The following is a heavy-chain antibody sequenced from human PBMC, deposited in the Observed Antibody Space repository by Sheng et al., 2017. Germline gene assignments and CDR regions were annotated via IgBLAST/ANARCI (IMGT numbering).Heavy chain of an antibody. CDR1: GFTFGDYA. V-gene: IGHV3-23*01. D-gene: IGHD2-8*02. CDR3: AKGDTGGYLSYFDS. Sequence: EVQLLESGGGLVQPGGSLSLSCVASGFTFGDYAMNWVRQAPGMGLEWVSVISSTGGATYFAHSVEGRFTISRDNSKNTLYLQMSSLRAEDTAIYYCAKGDTGGYLSYFDSWGQGTPVTVSS. J-gene: IGHJ4*02. CDR2: ISSTGGAT.